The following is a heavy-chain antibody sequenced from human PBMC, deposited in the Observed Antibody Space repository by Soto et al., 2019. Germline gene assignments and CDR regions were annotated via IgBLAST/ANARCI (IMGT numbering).Heavy chain of an antibody. J-gene: IGHJ6*02. CDR1: GYTFTSYG. Sequence: EASVKVSCKASGYTFTSYGISWLRQAPGQGLEWMGWISAYNGNTNYAQKLQGRVTMTTDTSTSTAYMELRSLRSDDTAVYYCARAIAVADEFYYGMDVWGQGTTVTVSS. CDR3: ARAIAVADEFYYGMDV. D-gene: IGHD6-19*01. CDR2: ISAYNGNT. V-gene: IGHV1-18*01.